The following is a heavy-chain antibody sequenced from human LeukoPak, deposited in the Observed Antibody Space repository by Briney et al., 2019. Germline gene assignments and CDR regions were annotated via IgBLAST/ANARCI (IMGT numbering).Heavy chain of an antibody. J-gene: IGHJ1*01. V-gene: IGHV3-23*01. CDR3: ARTGYSSGWYPGNFQH. Sequence: PGGPLRLSCAASGFTFSSYAMSWVRQAPGKGLEWVSAISGSGGSTYYADSVKGRFTISRDNSKNTLYLQMNSLRAEDTAVYYCARTGYSSGWYPGNFQHWGQGTLVTVSS. CDR2: ISGSGGST. D-gene: IGHD6-19*01. CDR1: GFTFSSYA.